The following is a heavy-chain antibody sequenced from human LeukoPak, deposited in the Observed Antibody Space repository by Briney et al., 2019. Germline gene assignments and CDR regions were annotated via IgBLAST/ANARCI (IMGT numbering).Heavy chain of an antibody. J-gene: IGHJ6*02. V-gene: IGHV4-59*08. CDR2: FYYSRST. Sequence: SETLSLTCTVSRDSVTSYYWSWIRQPPGKGLEWIGYFYYSRSTNYNPSLKSRVTISVDTSKNQFSLKLSSVTAADTAVYYCAGHGHRGGTMVRGFSLKYYYYYYGMDVWGQGTTVTVSS. D-gene: IGHD3-10*01. CDR1: RDSVTSYY. CDR3: AGHGHRGGTMVRGFSLKYYYYYYGMDV.